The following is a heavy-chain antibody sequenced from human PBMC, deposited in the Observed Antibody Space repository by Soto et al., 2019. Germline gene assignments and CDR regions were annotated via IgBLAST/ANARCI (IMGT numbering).Heavy chain of an antibody. CDR3: AREQYNWKL. J-gene: IGHJ4*02. V-gene: IGHV4-59*02. Sequence: SETLSLTCSVSGVSVTGYYWTWIRHSPGKGLEWIGYVYHTGNTYYNPSLKSRVTISLDTSKNQVSLRLRSVTAADTAVYYCAREQYNWKLWGQGTLVTVYS. CDR1: GVSVTGYY. D-gene: IGHD1-20*01. CDR2: VYHTGNT.